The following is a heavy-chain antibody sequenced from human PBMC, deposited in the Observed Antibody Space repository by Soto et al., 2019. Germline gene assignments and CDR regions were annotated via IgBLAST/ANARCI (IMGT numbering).Heavy chain of an antibody. D-gene: IGHD6-13*01. CDR3: ARVLSSWTSYYYYDSMDV. CDR2: INAGNGNT. CDR1: GYTFTSYA. Sequence: ASVKVSCKASGYTFTSYAMHWVRQAPGQRLEWMGWINAGNGNTKYSQKFQGRVTITRDTSASTAYMKLSSLRSEDTAVYYCARVLSSWTSYYYYDSMDVWGKGTTVTVSS. V-gene: IGHV1-3*01. J-gene: IGHJ6*03.